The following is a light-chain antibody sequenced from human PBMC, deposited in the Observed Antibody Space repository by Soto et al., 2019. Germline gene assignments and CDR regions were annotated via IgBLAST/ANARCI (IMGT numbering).Light chain of an antibody. Sequence: DIQMTQSPSSLSASVGDRVTITCRASQSISSYLSWYQQKPGKVPNLLIYAASTLQRGVPSRFSGSGSGTYFTLTISSLQPDDFATYFCQQGYITPRTFGQGTRVEFK. V-gene: IGKV1-39*01. CDR3: QQGYITPRT. CDR1: QSISSY. CDR2: AAS. J-gene: IGKJ1*01.